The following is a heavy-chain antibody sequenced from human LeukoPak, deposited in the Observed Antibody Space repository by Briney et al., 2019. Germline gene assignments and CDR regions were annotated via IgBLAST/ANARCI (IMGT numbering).Heavy chain of an antibody. D-gene: IGHD5-24*01. Sequence: ASVKVSCKASGYTFTNYGITWVRQAPGQGLEWMGWISGYQGSTKYAQNFQGRVTMTIDTSTSTAYMDLRSLRSDDTAIYFCARSDRGTITAGPFNYWGQGTLVAVSS. CDR2: ISGYQGST. J-gene: IGHJ4*02. V-gene: IGHV1-18*01. CDR3: ARSDRGTITAGPFNY. CDR1: GYTFTNYG.